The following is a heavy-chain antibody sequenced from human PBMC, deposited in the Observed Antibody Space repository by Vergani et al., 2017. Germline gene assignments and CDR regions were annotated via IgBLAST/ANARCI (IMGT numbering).Heavy chain of an antibody. V-gene: IGHV3-30*02. CDR2: IQKDGIDK. CDR1: GFPFSTYS. J-gene: IGHJ4*02. CDR3: VKDHPVFDE. Sequence: QVQLVESGGGVVQPGESLRLSCVASGFPFSTYSMDWVRPGPGKGLEWVAFIQKDGIDKFYADSVRGRFTISRDISKNPLYLEMNSLSAEDTALYHCVKDHPVFDEWGRGTLVSVS.